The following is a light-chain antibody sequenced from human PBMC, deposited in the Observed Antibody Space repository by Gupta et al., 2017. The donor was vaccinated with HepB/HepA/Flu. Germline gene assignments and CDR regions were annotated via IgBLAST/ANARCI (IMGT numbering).Light chain of an antibody. V-gene: IGLV3-25*03. Sequence: SYELTQPPSVSVSPGQTARITCNGDALAKQYGSWYQGKPGQAPVLVVYEDSERPSGIPERFSGSSSGTTITLTISGCEAEGGADYYRQSADSTANYVVFGGGTKLTVL. CDR3: QSADSTANYVV. J-gene: IGLJ2*01. CDR2: EDS. CDR1: ALAKQY.